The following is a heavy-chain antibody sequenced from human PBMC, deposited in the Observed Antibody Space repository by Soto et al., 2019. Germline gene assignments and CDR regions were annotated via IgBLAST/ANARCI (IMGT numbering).Heavy chain of an antibody. CDR3: ARDLVPYSSGWYEYNWFDP. V-gene: IGHV4-59*01. CDR1: GGSLSSYY. Sequence: SETLSLTCTVSGGSLSSYYWTWIRQPPGKGLEWIGYVYSTGATNYNPSLRSRVTMSIDASKNQFSLKVRSVTAADTAVYYCARDLVPYSSGWYEYNWFDPWGQGTLVTVSS. D-gene: IGHD6-19*01. J-gene: IGHJ5*02. CDR2: VYSTGAT.